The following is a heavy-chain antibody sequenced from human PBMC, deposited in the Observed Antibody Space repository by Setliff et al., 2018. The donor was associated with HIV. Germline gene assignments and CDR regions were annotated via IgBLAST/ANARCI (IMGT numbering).Heavy chain of an antibody. CDR2: IYTSGST. CDR1: SGSIHSGSYY. D-gene: IGHD2-15*01. J-gene: IGHJ4*02. Sequence: SETLSLTCIVSSGSIHSGSYYWSWIRQPVGKGLEWIGRIYTSGSTDYNPSLKSRVAISVDTSKNHLSLNLTSVTAADTAIYFCARVGGKGYSNFLDSWGQGLLVTVSS. V-gene: IGHV4-61*02. CDR3: ARVGGKGYSNFLDS.